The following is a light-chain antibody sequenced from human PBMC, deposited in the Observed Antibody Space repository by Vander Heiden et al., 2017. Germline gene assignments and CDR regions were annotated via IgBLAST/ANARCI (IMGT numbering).Light chain of an antibody. Sequence: QSVLTQPPSVSGALGQRVTISCTGSSSNIGAGYDVHWYQQLPETAPKLLIYGNSNRPSGVPDRFSGSKSGTSASLAITGLQAEDEADYYCQSYDSSLSGCVFGTGTKVTVL. CDR1: SSNIGAGYD. CDR3: QSYDSSLSGCV. CDR2: GNS. V-gene: IGLV1-40*01. J-gene: IGLJ1*01.